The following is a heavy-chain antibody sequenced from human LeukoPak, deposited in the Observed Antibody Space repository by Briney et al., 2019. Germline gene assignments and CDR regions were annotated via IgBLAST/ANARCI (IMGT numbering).Heavy chain of an antibody. CDR1: GSSFTKYA. J-gene: IGHJ3*02. V-gene: IGHV3-30*04. Sequence: GGSLRLSCAASGSSFTKYAMDWVRQAPGKGLEWVAIISKDGSMRYYADSVKGRFTVSGDNSNNAVYLQMNSLKSEDTAVYYCAGEKFDIWGQGTMVTVSA. CDR2: ISKDGSMR. CDR3: AGEKFDI.